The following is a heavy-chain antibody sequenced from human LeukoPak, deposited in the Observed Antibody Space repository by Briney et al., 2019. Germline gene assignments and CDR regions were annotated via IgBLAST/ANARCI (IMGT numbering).Heavy chain of an antibody. V-gene: IGHV4-34*01. J-gene: IGHJ4*02. D-gene: IGHD1-26*01. CDR2: INHSGST. CDR3: ARARRVFIVGATDFDY. Sequence: SETLSLTCAVYGGSFSDYYWSWIRQPPGKGLEWIGEINHSGSTNYNPSLKSRVTISVDTSKNQFSLKLSSVTAADTAVYYCARARRVFIVGATDFDYWGQGTLVTVSS. CDR1: GGSFSDYY.